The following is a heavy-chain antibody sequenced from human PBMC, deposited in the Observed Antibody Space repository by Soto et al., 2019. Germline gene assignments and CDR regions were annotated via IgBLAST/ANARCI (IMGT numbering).Heavy chain of an antibody. J-gene: IGHJ4*02. D-gene: IGHD4-17*01. Sequence: GGSLRLSCAASGFTFRNAWMSWVRQAPGKGLEWVGRIKSKTDGGTTDYAAPVKGRFTISRDDSKNTLYLQMNSLKTEDTAVYYCTTSIYGDFPRNYFDYWGQGTLVTVSS. CDR1: GFTFRNAW. CDR2: IKSKTDGGTT. CDR3: TTSIYGDFPRNYFDY. V-gene: IGHV3-15*01.